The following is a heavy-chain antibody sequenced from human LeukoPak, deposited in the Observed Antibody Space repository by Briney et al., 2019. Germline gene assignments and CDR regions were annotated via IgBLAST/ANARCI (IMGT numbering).Heavy chain of an antibody. Sequence: SETLSLTCAVYGGSFSGYYWSWIRQPPGKGLEWIGEINHSGSTNYNPSLKSRVTISVDTSENQFSLKLSSVTAADTAVYYCARMGNSSGWYRPRSYYFDYWGQGTLVTVSS. CDR2: INHSGST. CDR1: GGSFSGYY. CDR3: ARMGNSSGWYRPRSYYFDY. V-gene: IGHV4-34*01. J-gene: IGHJ4*02. D-gene: IGHD6-19*01.